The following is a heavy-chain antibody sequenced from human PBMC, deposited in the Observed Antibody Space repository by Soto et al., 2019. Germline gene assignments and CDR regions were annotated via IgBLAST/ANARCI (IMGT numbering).Heavy chain of an antibody. Sequence: ASVKVSCKASGYTFTGYYMHWVRQAPGQGLDWMGCINPNSGGTNYAQKFQGWVTMTRDTSISTAYMELSRLRSDDTAVYYCSSDRRGYCSSTSCYGWFDPWRQGTLVTVSS. V-gene: IGHV1-2*04. CDR3: SSDRRGYCSSTSCYGWFDP. J-gene: IGHJ5*02. D-gene: IGHD2-2*01. CDR1: GYTFTGYY. CDR2: INPNSGGT.